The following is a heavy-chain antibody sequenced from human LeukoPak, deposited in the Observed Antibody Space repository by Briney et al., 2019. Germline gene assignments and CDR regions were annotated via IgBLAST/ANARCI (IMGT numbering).Heavy chain of an antibody. V-gene: IGHV3-53*01. CDR1: EISISVNY. CDR3: ARPHSGAFPWAFDM. J-gene: IGHJ3*02. CDR2: FYGDVTT. Sequence: GGSLRLSCAASEISISVNYMSWVRQAPGKRLECVSIFYGDVTTHYADSVQGRFTISRDSSKNTLYLQMVSLRAEDTAMYYCARPHSGAFPWAFDMWGQGTMVTVSS. D-gene: IGHD1-26*01.